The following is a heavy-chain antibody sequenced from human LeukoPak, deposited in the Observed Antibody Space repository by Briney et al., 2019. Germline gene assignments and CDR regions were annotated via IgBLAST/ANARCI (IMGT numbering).Heavy chain of an antibody. V-gene: IGHV3-30-3*01. J-gene: IGHJ4*02. CDR1: GFTFSSYA. D-gene: IGHD6-13*01. Sequence: GRSLRLSCAASGFTFSSYAMHWVRQAPGKGLEWVAVISYDGSNKYYADSVKGRFTISRDNSKNTLYLQMNSLRAEDTAVYYCARAGAAADSSFDYWGQGTLVTVSS. CDR2: ISYDGSNK. CDR3: ARAGAAADSSFDY.